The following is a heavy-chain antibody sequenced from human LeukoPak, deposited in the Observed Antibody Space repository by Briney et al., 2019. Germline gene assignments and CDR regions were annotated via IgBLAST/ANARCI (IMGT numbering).Heavy chain of an antibody. Sequence: GASVKVSCKASGYTFTSYDINWVRQATGQGLEWMRWMNPNSGNTGYAQKFQGRVTMTRNTSISTAYMELSSLRSDDTAVYYCARGPYRSYGDYGYWGQGTLVTVSS. V-gene: IGHV1-8*01. CDR2: MNPNSGNT. J-gene: IGHJ4*02. CDR1: GYTFTSYD. D-gene: IGHD4-17*01. CDR3: ARGPYRSYGDYGY.